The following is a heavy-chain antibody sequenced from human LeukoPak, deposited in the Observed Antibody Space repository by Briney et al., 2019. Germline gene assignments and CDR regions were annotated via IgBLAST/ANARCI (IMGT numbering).Heavy chain of an antibody. CDR2: ISSSGSTM. Sequence: GGSLRLSCAASGFTFSSYEMNWVRQAPGKGLEWISYISSSGSTMYYGESVKGRFTISRDNVWTSVSLQMNSLRAEDTAVYYCARVQPHYYDSSGYPPDYWGPGTLVTVSS. V-gene: IGHV3-48*03. J-gene: IGHJ4*02. CDR1: GFTFSSYE. CDR3: ARVQPHYYDSSGYPPDY. D-gene: IGHD3-22*01.